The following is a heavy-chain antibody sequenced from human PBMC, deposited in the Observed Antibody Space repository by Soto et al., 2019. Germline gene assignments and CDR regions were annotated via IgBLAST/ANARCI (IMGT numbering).Heavy chain of an antibody. CDR1: GGSISTGGYY. D-gene: IGHD4-17*01. CDR2: IYYRGST. Sequence: QVQLQESGPGLVKPSQTLSLTCTVSGGSISTGGYYWTWIRQHPGKGLEWIGYIYYRGSTYYNPSLKSRVTISVDTSKNQFSLKLSSVTAEDTAVYYCARGLSVTLFDNWGQGTLVTVSS. CDR3: ARGLSVTLFDN. J-gene: IGHJ4*02. V-gene: IGHV4-31*03.